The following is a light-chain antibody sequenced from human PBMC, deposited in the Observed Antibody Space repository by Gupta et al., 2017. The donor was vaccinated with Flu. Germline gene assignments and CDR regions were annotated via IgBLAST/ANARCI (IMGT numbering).Light chain of an antibody. CDR2: SSN. V-gene: IGLV1-47*01. CDR3: SNWDDSLSGLV. J-gene: IGLJ3*02. Sequence: QSVLTQPPSASGTPGQRVTISCSGSSSNIGSNSVYWYPQLPGTAPQRLIFSSNQRPSGVPDRFLCYKSGNYASPDTRGVRSEDEADDYCSNWDDSLSGLVFGGGTKLTVL. CDR1: SSNIGSNS.